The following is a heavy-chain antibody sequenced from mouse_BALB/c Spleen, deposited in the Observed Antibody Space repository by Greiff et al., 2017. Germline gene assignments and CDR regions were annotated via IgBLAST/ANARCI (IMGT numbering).Heavy chain of an antibody. CDR1: GYTFTSYW. J-gene: IGHJ2*01. CDR2: IDPSDSET. Sequence: VKLQEPGAELVKPGAPVKLSCKASGYTFTSYWMNWVKQRPGRGLEWIGRIDPSDSETHYNQKFKDKATLTVDKSSSTAYIQLSSLTSEDSAVYYCARGSNYNYWGQGTTLTVSS. D-gene: IGHD2-5*01. CDR3: ARGSNYNY. V-gene: IGHV1-74*04.